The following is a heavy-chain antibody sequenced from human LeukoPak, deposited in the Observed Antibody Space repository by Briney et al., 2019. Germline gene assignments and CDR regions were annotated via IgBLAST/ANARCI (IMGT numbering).Heavy chain of an antibody. D-gene: IGHD2-2*01. V-gene: IGHV3-21*06. CDR1: GFTFSSYT. Sequence: KAGGSLRLSCAASGFTFSSYTMSWVRQAPGKGLEWVSSISSGGSYKYYADSVKGRFTISRDNAKNSLYLQVNSLRAEDTAVYYCARMRDIVVVPAANDYWGQGTLVTVSS. CDR2: ISSGGSYK. J-gene: IGHJ4*02. CDR3: ARMRDIVVVPAANDY.